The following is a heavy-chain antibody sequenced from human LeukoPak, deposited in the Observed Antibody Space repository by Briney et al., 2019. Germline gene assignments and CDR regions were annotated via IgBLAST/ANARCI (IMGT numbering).Heavy chain of an antibody. CDR1: GFTFSSYA. Sequence: PGGSLRLSCAASGFTFSSYAMSWVRQAPGKGLEWVSGISGSGGSTYYSDSVKGRFTISRDNSKNTLYLQMNSLRAEDTAVYYCARDRARRYCSGGSCYYYYYGMDVWGQGTTVTVSS. D-gene: IGHD2-15*01. CDR3: ARDRARRYCSGGSCYYYYYGMDV. CDR2: ISGSGGST. V-gene: IGHV3-23*01. J-gene: IGHJ6*02.